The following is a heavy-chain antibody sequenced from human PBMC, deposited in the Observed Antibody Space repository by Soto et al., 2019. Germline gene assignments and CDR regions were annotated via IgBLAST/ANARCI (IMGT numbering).Heavy chain of an antibody. Sequence: SETLSLTCTVSGGSITDYFWSWIRQPPGQGLEWIGYVSYSGSTSYSPSLKSRVTMSIDMSKNQFSLRLSSVTAADTAVYYCARHSGNQRFDSWGQGTLVTVSS. V-gene: IGHV4-59*08. CDR1: GGSITDYF. J-gene: IGHJ4*02. CDR3: ARHSGNQRFDS. CDR2: VSYSGST. D-gene: IGHD2-2*01.